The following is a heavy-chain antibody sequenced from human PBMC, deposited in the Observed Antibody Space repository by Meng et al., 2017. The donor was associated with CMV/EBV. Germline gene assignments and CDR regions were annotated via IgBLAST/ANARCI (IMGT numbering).Heavy chain of an antibody. CDR3: ARDGNYHGV. CDR2: IYSEGTT. V-gene: IGHV3-53*01. D-gene: IGHD1-7*01. CDR1: GFPVSNNY. J-gene: IGHJ4*02. Sequence: QLVESGGGLIQTGGALRLSCAASGFPVSNNYMRLFRQAPGKGLEWVSLIYSEGTTDYADSVKGRFTISRDNTKNTLYLQMNSLRAEDTAVYYCARDGNYHGVWGQGTLVTVSS.